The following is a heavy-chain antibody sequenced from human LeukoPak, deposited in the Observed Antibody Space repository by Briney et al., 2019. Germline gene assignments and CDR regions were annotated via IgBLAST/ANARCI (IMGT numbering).Heavy chain of an antibody. V-gene: IGHV3-48*04. CDR1: GFTFSSYS. J-gene: IGHJ4*02. D-gene: IGHD1-26*01. CDR3: ARWEWELRGWECRYFDY. Sequence: GGSLRLSCAASGFTFSSYSMNWVRQAPGKGLEWVSYISSSGSTIYYADSVKGRFTISRDNAKNSLYLQMNSLRAEDTAVYYCARWEWELRGWECRYFDYWGQGTLVTVSS. CDR2: ISSSGSTI.